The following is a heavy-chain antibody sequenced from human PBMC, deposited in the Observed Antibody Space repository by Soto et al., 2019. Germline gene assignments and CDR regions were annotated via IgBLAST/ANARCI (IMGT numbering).Heavy chain of an antibody. Sequence: SLRLSCAASGFTFSSYAMHWVRQAPGKGLEWVAVISYDGSNKYYADSVKGRFTISRDNSKNTLYLQMNSLRAEDTAVYYCLAHFDYWGQGTLVTFS. CDR2: ISYDGSNK. CDR1: GFTFSSYA. J-gene: IGHJ4*02. V-gene: IGHV3-30-3*01. CDR3: LAHFDY.